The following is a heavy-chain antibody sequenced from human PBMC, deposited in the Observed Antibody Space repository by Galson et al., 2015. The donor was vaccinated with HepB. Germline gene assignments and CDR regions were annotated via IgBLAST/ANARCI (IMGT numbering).Heavy chain of an antibody. V-gene: IGHV3-23*01. J-gene: IGHJ4*02. CDR2: ISGSGGST. Sequence: SLRLSCAASGFTVSSYAMNWVRQAPGKGLDWVSAISGSGGSTYYADYVKGRFTISRDNSKNTLYLQMDSLGAEDTAVYYCARPLLDAAMVIGKFDYWGQGTLVTVSS. CDR3: ARPLLDAAMVIGKFDY. D-gene: IGHD5-18*01. CDR1: GFTVSSYA.